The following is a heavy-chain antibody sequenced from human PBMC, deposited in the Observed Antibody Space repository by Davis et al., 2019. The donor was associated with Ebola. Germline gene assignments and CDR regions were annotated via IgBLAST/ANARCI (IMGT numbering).Heavy chain of an antibody. V-gene: IGHV1-18*01. J-gene: IGHJ5*02. CDR2: ISAYNGKT. CDR1: AYTFSTYG. D-gene: IGHD4/OR15-4a*01. Sequence: AASVKVSCKASAYTFSTYGTTWVRQAPGQGLEWMGWISAYNGKTNYSQRFQGRVTMTTDTSTNTAFMELRSLRSDDTAMYYCARDKMVLTDNWLDPWGQGTLVTVSS. CDR3: ARDKMVLTDNWLDP.